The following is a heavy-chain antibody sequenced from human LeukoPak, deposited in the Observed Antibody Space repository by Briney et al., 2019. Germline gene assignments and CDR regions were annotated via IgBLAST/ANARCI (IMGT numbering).Heavy chain of an antibody. CDR3: AKDQLGLLLWFGEFLY. V-gene: IGHV3-23*01. Sequence: GGSLRLSCAASGFTFSSYGMSWVRQAPGKGLEWVSAISGSGGSTYYADSVKGRFTISRDNSKNTLYLQMNSLRAEDTAVYYCAKDQLGLLLWFGEFLYWGQGTLVTVSS. J-gene: IGHJ4*02. CDR1: GFTFSSYG. D-gene: IGHD3-10*01. CDR2: ISGSGGST.